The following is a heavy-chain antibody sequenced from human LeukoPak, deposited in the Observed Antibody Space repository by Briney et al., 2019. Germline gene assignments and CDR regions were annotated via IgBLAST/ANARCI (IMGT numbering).Heavy chain of an antibody. CDR2: IGGSGSPI. V-gene: IGHV3-48*01. CDR3: ARDRDYSFDY. J-gene: IGHJ4*02. CDR1: VFTLSSYT. D-gene: IGHD4-11*01. Sequence: GGSLSLSCPVSVFTLSSYTMNWIRQVAGKELEWVSYIGGSGSPIYYADSVKGRFTISRDNAKNSLYLQMNSLRAEDTPVYYCARDRDYSFDYWGQGTLVTVSS.